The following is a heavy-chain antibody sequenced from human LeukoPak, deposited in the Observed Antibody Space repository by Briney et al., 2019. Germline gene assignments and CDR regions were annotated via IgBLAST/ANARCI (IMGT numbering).Heavy chain of an antibody. Sequence: SETLSLTCTVSGGSISPYFWSWFRQPPGKGLVWIGYISYTGSTIYSPSLKSRVTISVDTSKSQFSLQLTSVTAADTAVYYCARDDYRGVTNFDPWGQGTLVTVSS. CDR1: GGSISPYF. V-gene: IGHV4-59*01. J-gene: IGHJ5*02. CDR3: ARDDYRGVTNFDP. CDR2: ISYTGST. D-gene: IGHD3-10*01.